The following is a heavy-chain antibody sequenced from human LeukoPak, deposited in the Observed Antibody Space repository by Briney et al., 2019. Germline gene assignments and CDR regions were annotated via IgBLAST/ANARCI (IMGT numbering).Heavy chain of an antibody. CDR2: ISWNSGSK. CDR3: ATSNQPYNWNYVGGLDY. CDR1: GFTFDDYA. J-gene: IGHJ4*02. D-gene: IGHD1-7*01. V-gene: IGHV3-9*03. Sequence: PGRSLRLSCAASGFTFDDYAMHWVRQAPGKGLEWVSGISWNSGSKGYADSVKRRFTIVRDTAKNSLHLQMNILRAEDIAVYYGATSNQPYNWNYVGGLDYWGQGTLVTVSS.